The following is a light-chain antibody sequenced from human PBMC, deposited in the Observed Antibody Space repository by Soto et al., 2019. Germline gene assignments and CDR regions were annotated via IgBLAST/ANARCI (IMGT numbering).Light chain of an antibody. Sequence: EIVLTQSPGTLSLSPGERATLSCRASQSVSSSYLAWYQQKPGQAPRLLIYGASSRATGIPDRFSGSGSGTDFTLTISRLEPEDFAVHYCQQYGSSSWTFGQGTK. CDR3: QQYGSSSWT. CDR2: GAS. CDR1: QSVSSSY. J-gene: IGKJ1*01. V-gene: IGKV3-20*01.